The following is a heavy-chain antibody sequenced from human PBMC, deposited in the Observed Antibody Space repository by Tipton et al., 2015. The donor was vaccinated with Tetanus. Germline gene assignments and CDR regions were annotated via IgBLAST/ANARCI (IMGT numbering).Heavy chain of an antibody. CDR3: ARGWGSSWYYFDN. J-gene: IGHJ4*02. CDR1: GGSISSFY. CDR2: IFDTGST. V-gene: IGHV4-59*01. Sequence: TLSLTCTVSGGSISSFYWTWIRQPPGKGLEWIGYIFDTGSTNYNPSLKSRVTMSVDTSKNQFSLHLTSVTAADTAVYYCARGWGSSWYYFDNWGQATMVTFSS. D-gene: IGHD6-13*01.